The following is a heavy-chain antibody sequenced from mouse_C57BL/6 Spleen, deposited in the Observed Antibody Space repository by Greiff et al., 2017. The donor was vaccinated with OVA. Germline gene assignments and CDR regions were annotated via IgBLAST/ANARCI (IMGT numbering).Heavy chain of an antibody. J-gene: IGHJ2*01. CDR1: GFAFSNSW. D-gene: IGHD1-1*01. V-gene: IGHV1-82*01. Sequence: VQLQQSGPELVRPGASVKFSCTASGFAFSNSWMNWVKQRPGPGLEWIGRIYPGDGDTNYHGKFKGKATLTADKSSSTAYLQRSSLTSEDSAVYFCASEYGSSYLDYWGQGTTLTVSS. CDR2: IYPGDGDT. CDR3: ASEYGSSYLDY.